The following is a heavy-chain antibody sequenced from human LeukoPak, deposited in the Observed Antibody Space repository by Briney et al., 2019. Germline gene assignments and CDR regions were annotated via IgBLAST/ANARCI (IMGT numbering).Heavy chain of an antibody. J-gene: IGHJ5*02. CDR2: INHSGST. D-gene: IGHD2-2*01. CDR3: ARGRWNPAARAAWFDP. V-gene: IGHV4-34*01. Sequence: SETLSLTCAVYGGSFSGYYWSWIRQPPGKGLEWIGEINHSGSTNYNPSLKSRVTISVDTSKNQFSLKLSSVTAADTAVYYCARGRWNPAARAAWFDPWGQGTLVTVSS. CDR1: GGSFSGYY.